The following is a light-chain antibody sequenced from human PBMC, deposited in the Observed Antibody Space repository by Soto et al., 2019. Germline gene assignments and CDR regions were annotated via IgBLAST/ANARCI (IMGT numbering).Light chain of an antibody. Sequence: DIQMTQSPSSLSASLGDRVTITCRASQSVSRYLNWYQHKTGRDPGLLIYAAFTLQSGVPSRFRCSGSGTEFTLTIRSLQPEEYSTYYCQQSYSTPLTLGGGTKLDIK. CDR2: AAF. CDR1: QSVSRY. J-gene: IGKJ4*01. V-gene: IGKV1-39*01. CDR3: QQSYSTPLT.